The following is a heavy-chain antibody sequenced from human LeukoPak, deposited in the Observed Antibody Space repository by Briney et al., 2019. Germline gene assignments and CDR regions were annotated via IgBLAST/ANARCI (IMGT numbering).Heavy chain of an antibody. CDR1: GFTFSSYW. J-gene: IGHJ4*02. V-gene: IGHV3-23*01. D-gene: IGHD3-10*01. Sequence: GGSLRLSCAASGFTFSSYWMSWVRQAPGKGLEWLSGISPRGGGTYYADSVKGRFTISRDNSKNTLYLQMNSLRAEDTAVYYCAKLTMVRGAQDYWGQGTLVTVSS. CDR2: ISPRGGGT. CDR3: AKLTMVRGAQDY.